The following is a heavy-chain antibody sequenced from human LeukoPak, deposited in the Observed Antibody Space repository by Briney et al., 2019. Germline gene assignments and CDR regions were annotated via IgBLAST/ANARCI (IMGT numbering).Heavy chain of an antibody. V-gene: IGHV3-23*01. D-gene: IGHD3-9*01. CDR2: ISGSGGST. Sequence: GGSLRLSCAASGFTFSSYAMSWVRQAPGKGLEWVSAISGSGGSTYYADSVKGRFTISRDNSKNTLYLQMNSLRAEDTAVYYCARSPPEDIRYFDWLPRTYYYYMDVWGKGTTVTVSS. CDR3: ARSPPEDIRYFDWLPRTYYYYMDV. J-gene: IGHJ6*03. CDR1: GFTFSSYA.